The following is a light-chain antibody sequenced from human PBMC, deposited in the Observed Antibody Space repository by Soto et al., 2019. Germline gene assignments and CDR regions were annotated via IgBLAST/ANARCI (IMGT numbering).Light chain of an antibody. J-gene: IGKJ5*01. CDR3: QQSYSTPIT. CDR2: AAS. CDR1: QSISSY. V-gene: IGKV1-39*01. Sequence: DIQNTQSASSLSASVGDRVTITCRASQSISSYLNWYQQKPGKAPKLLIYAASSLQSGVPSRFSGSGSGTDFTLTISSLQPEDFATYYCQQSYSTPITFGQGTRLEI.